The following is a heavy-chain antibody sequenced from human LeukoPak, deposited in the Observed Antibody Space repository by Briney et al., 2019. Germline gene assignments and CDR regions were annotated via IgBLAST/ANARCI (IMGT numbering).Heavy chain of an antibody. CDR3: AKYGNSGWVTDY. CDR2: IYYTGAT. Sequence: SETLSLTCTVSGGSIGSNYWTWIRQPPGKGLEYIGYIYYTGATNYNPSLKSRVTISEDTSKNKFSLRLSSVTAADTAVYFCAKYGNSGWVTDYWGQGTLVTVSS. D-gene: IGHD6-19*01. J-gene: IGHJ4*02. CDR1: GGSIGSNY. V-gene: IGHV4-59*08.